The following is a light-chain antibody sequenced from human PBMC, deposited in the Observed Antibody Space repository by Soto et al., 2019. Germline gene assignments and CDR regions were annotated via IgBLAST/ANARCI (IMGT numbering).Light chain of an antibody. CDR2: AAS. V-gene: IGKV1-39*01. Sequence: DIQMNQSPASLSAPVGDRVTITCRVSQSISSYLNWYQQKPGKAPKLLIYAASSLQSGVPSRFSGSGSGTEFTLTISSLQPDDFATYYCQQYNSYSWTFGQGTKVDI. CDR1: QSISSY. J-gene: IGKJ1*01. CDR3: QQYNSYSWT.